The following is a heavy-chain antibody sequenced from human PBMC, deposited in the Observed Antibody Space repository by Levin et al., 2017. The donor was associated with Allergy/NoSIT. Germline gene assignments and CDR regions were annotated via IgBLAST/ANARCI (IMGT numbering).Heavy chain of an antibody. D-gene: IGHD3-9*01. CDR1: GFTFSTYW. CDR2: IKHDGIEK. J-gene: IGHJ5*02. Sequence: GGSLRLSCAASGFTFSTYWMSWVRQAPGKGPEWVANIKHDGIEKYYLDSVKGRFTISRDDAKNSLCLEMNSLRVEDTAVYYCARGSRYSPNWFDPWGQGILVTVSS. V-gene: IGHV3-7*01. CDR3: ARGSRYSPNWFDP.